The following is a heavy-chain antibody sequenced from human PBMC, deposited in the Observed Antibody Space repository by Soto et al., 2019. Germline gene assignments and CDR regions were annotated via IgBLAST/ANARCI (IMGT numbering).Heavy chain of an antibody. CDR3: ARARTSLGYCSSTSCYEFDY. J-gene: IGHJ4*02. Sequence: EVQLVESGGGLVQPGGSLRLSCAASGFTFSSYSMNWVRQAPGKGLQWVSYISRSSSNIYYADSVKGRFTISRDNAKNSLYLQMNTLTDEDTAVYYCARARTSLGYCSSTSCYEFDYWGQGTLVTVSS. V-gene: IGHV3-48*02. D-gene: IGHD2-2*01. CDR2: ISRSSSNI. CDR1: GFTFSSYS.